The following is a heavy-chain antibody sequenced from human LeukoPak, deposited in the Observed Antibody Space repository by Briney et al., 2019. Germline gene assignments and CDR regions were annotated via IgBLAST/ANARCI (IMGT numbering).Heavy chain of an antibody. CDR3: ARDGFNDRSGDNDGFDM. V-gene: IGHV3-23*01. CDR1: GLTISSSG. D-gene: IGHD1-1*01. J-gene: IGHJ3*02. CDR2: ISGSGDRT. Sequence: GGSLRLSCAASGLTISSSGMSWVRQAPGKGLEWVSAISGSGDRTHYADSVRGRFTISRDTSKDTLYLQMNSLRADDTAIYYCARDGFNDRSGDNDGFDMWGQGTMVTVSS.